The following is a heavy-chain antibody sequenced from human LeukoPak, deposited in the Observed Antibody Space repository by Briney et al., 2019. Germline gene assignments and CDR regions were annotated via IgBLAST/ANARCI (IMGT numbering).Heavy chain of an antibody. D-gene: IGHD3-22*01. J-gene: IGHJ3*02. Sequence: GRSLRLSCAASGFTFDDYAMHWVRQAPGKGLEWVSGISWNSGSIGYADSVKGRFTISRDNAKNSLYLQMNSLRAEDTAVYYCARGTGDSSGLYDAFDIWGQGTMVTVSS. CDR3: ARGTGDSSGLYDAFDI. CDR2: ISWNSGSI. V-gene: IGHV3-9*01. CDR1: GFTFDDYA.